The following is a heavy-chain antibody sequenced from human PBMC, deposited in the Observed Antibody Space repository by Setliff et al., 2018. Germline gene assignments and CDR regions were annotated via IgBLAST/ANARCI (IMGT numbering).Heavy chain of an antibody. CDR2: IDPNSGNT. CDR3: ARALVPSSLGYYYYVMDV. CDR1: GYTFTNYD. J-gene: IGHJ6*02. V-gene: IGHV1-8*02. Sequence: GASVKVSCKASGYTFTNYDINWVRQATGQGLEWMGWIDPNSGNTGYAQNFQGRVTMTRNTSISTAYMELSSLRFEDTAVYYCARALVPSSLGYYYYVMDVWGQGTTVTVSS. D-gene: IGHD3-16*01.